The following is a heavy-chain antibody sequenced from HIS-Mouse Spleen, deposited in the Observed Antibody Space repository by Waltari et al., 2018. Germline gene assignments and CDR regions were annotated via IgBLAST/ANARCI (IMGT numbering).Heavy chain of an antibody. CDR1: GSPFSSYA. CDR2: ISYDGSNK. J-gene: IGHJ4*02. D-gene: IGHD6-19*01. Sequence: QVQLVESGGGVVQPGRSLRPSCAAAGSPFSSYAMHWVRQAPGKGLEWVAVISYDGSNKYYADSVKGRFTISRDNSKNTLYLQMNSLRAEDTAVYYCARDHSGWYFDYWGQGTLVTVSS. CDR3: ARDHSGWYFDY. V-gene: IGHV3-30-3*01.